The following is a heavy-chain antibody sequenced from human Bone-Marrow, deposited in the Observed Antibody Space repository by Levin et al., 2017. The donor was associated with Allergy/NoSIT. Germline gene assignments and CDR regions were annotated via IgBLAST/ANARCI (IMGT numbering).Heavy chain of an antibody. V-gene: IGHV3-53*01. J-gene: IGHJ4*02. Sequence: GESLKISCAASGITVSYNYMNWVRHSPGKGLEWVSVLYSGGNTHYADSVKGRFTISRDNSKNTLYLQMDNLRAEDTAMYYCARDLSAGDYVFDYWGQGTLVSVSS. CDR3: ARDLSAGDYVFDY. CDR2: LYSGGNT. D-gene: IGHD4-17*01. CDR1: GITVSYNY.